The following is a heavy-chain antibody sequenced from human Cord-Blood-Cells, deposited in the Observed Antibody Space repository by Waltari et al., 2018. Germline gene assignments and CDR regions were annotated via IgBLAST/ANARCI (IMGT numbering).Heavy chain of an antibody. J-gene: IGHJ4*02. Sequence: QVQLQQWGAGLLKPSETLSLPCAAYGGSFSGYYWSWIRQPPGKGLEWIGEINHSGSTNYKPPLKSRVTISVDTAKNQFALKLSSVAAADTAVYYCARGQGYSRSSIFDYWGQGTLFTVSS. V-gene: IGHV4-34*01. CDR3: ARGQGYSRSSIFDY. CDR2: INHSGST. CDR1: GGSFSGYY. D-gene: IGHD1-26*01.